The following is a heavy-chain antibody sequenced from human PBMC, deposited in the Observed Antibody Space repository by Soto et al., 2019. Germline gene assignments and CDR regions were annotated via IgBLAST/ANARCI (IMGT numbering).Heavy chain of an antibody. CDR1: EFTFSGLS. CDR3: ARGWFGPDV. Sequence: EVQLVESGGGLVQPGGSLRLSCAASEFTFSGLSVHWVRQAPGKGLVWVSGIDKVGTDSTYADSVKGRFTSSRDNAKNTVYLQMTLLRDKDTAAYYCARGWFGPDVWGKGTTVTVPS. J-gene: IGHJ6*03. V-gene: IGHV3-74*01. CDR2: IDKVGTDS. D-gene: IGHD3-10*01.